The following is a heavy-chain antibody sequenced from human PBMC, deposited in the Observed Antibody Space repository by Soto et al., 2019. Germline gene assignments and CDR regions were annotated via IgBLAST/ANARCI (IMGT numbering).Heavy chain of an antibody. Sequence: PGGSLRLSCAASGFTFSSYGMHWVRQAPSKGLEGVAVIWYDGSNKYYADSVKGRFTISRDNSKNTLYLQMNSLRAEDTAVYYCARDLGYYDILTLLYGSGMDVWGQGTTVTVSS. V-gene: IGHV3-33*01. CDR3: ARDLGYYDILTLLYGSGMDV. J-gene: IGHJ6*02. D-gene: IGHD3-9*01. CDR2: IWYDGSNK. CDR1: GFTFSSYG.